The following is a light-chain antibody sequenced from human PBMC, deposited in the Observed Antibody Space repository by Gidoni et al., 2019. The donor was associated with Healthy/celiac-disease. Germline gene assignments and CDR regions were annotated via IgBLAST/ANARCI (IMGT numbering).Light chain of an antibody. CDR3: QQRSNWFT. CDR1: QSVSSY. V-gene: IGKV3-11*01. CDR2: DAS. J-gene: IGKJ5*01. Sequence: EIVLTQSPATLSLSPGERATLSCRASQSVSSYLAWYQQKPGQAPRLLIYDASNRATGIPARFSGDGSWTDFTLSISSLEPEDFAVYYFQQRSNWFTFGQGTRLEIK.